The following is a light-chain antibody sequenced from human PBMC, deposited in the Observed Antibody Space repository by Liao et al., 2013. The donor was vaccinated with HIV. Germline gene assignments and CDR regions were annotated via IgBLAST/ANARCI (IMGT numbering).Light chain of an antibody. CDR3: QAWDGTTVI. J-gene: IGLJ2*01. CDR1: KLGEKY. V-gene: IGLV3-1*01. Sequence: SYELTQPPSVSVSPGQTASITCSGHKLGEKYASWYQQKPGQSPVLVIYEDNKRPSGIPERFSGSNSGNTATLTVSGTQALDEADYYCQAWDGTTVIFGGGTKLTVL. CDR2: EDN.